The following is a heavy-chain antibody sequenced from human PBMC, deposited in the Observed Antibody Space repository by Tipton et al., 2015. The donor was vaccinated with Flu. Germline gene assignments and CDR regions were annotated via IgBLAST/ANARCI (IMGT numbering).Heavy chain of an antibody. J-gene: IGHJ4*02. CDR3: AMDAYYSL. V-gene: IGHV3-21*01. D-gene: IGHD3-10*01. CDR1: GFTCSGYT. CDR2: LSSSGKYK. Sequence: SLRLSCAASGFTCSGYTIHWVRQAPGKGLEWVSSLSSSGKYKYYADSVKGRFTISRDNAKNSLFLQMNSLRTEDTSVYYCAMDAYYSLWGQGTLVTVSS.